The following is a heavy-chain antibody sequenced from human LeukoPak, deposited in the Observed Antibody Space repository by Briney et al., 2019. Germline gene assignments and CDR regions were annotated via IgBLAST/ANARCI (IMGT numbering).Heavy chain of an antibody. J-gene: IGHJ4*02. Sequence: GESLKISCKGSGYSFTSYWIGWVRQMPGKGLEWMGIIYPGDSDTRYSPSFQGQVTISADKSISTAYLQWSSLEASDTAMYYCAKVVGPSAYYFDYWGQGTLVTVSS. CDR1: GYSFTSYW. CDR2: IYPGDSDT. CDR3: AKVVGPSAYYFDY. D-gene: IGHD1-26*01. V-gene: IGHV5-51*01.